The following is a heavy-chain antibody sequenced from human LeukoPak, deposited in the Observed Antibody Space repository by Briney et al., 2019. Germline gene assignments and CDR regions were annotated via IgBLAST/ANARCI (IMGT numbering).Heavy chain of an antibody. CDR3: EIPDYTSSVAALDH. CDR1: GYTFSTYF. Sequence: ASVKGSCKASGYTFSTYFIHWVQESPGKGLEWMGRVDPADGETMYAERFQGRVTIIADTSTDTAYMELSSLTLDDTAVYYCEIPDYTSSVAALDHWGQGTLLTVSS. J-gene: IGHJ4*02. D-gene: IGHD2-2*02. V-gene: IGHV1-69-2*01. CDR2: VDPADGET.